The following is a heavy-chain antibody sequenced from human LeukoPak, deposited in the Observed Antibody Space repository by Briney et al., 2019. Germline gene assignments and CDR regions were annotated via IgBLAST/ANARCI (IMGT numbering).Heavy chain of an antibody. V-gene: IGHV3-11*01. CDR3: ARDWNFDTDAFDI. CDR1: GFTFSDYY. D-gene: IGHD1-7*01. Sequence: GGSLRLSCAASGFTFSDYYMSWIRQAPGKGLEWVSYISSSGSTIYYADSVKGRFTISRDNAKNSLYLQMNSLRAVDTAVYYCARDWNFDTDAFDIWGQGTMVTVSS. J-gene: IGHJ3*02. CDR2: ISSSGSTI.